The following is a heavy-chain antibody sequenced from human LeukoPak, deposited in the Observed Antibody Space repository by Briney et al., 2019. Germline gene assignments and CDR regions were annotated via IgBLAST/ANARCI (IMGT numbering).Heavy chain of an antibody. D-gene: IGHD3-16*01. V-gene: IGHV3-23*01. CDR1: GFTFSSYA. Sequence: GGSLRLSCAASGFTFSSYAMSWVRQAPGKGLEWVSAISGSGDGTFYADSVKGRFTISRDNSKNALYLQMNSLRAEDTAVYYCAREPPGGGFDYWGQGTLVTVSS. CDR3: AREPPGGGFDY. J-gene: IGHJ4*02. CDR2: ISGSGDGT.